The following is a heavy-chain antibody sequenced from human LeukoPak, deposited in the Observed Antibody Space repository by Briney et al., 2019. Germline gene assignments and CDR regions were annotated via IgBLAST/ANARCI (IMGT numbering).Heavy chain of an antibody. J-gene: IGHJ2*01. CDR1: KFTFEDYG. Sequence: GGSLRLSCATSKFTFEDYGMSWVRHGPGKGLEWVSGINWNGGSTDYADSVKGRFTISRDNAKKFLYLQMNSLRAEDTALYHCARGGGHCRGGSCYQPLALWGRGTLVTVSS. D-gene: IGHD2-15*01. CDR3: ARGGGHCRGGSCYQPLAL. V-gene: IGHV3-20*01. CDR2: INWNGGST.